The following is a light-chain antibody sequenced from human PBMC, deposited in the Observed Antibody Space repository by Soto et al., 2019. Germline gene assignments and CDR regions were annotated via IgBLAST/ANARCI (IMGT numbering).Light chain of an antibody. V-gene: IGLV1-44*01. CDR3: AAWDDSHYV. CDR2: SNN. Sequence: QSVPTQPPSASGTPGQRVTISCSGSSSNIGSNTVNWYQQLPGTAPKLLIYSNNQRPSGVPDRFSGSKSGTSASLAISGLQSEDEADYYCAAWDDSHYVFGTGTKLTVL. CDR1: SSNIGSNT. J-gene: IGLJ1*01.